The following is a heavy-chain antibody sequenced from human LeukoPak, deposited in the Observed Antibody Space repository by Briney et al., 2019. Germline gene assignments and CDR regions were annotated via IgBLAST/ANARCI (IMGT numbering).Heavy chain of an antibody. Sequence: SETLSLTCAVYGGSFSGYYWSWIRQPPGKGLEWIGEINHSGSTNYNPSLKSRVTISVDKSKNQFSLELNSVTAADTAVYYCASARWDHWGQGTLVTVSS. V-gene: IGHV4-34*01. CDR3: ASARWDH. J-gene: IGHJ4*02. D-gene: IGHD5-24*01. CDR1: GGSFSGYY. CDR2: INHSGST.